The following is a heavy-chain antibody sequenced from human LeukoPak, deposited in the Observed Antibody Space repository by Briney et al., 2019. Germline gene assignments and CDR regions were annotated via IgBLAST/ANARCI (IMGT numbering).Heavy chain of an antibody. CDR1: GGSVSTIDYY. V-gene: IGHV4-39*07. CDR2: VYYSGST. Sequence: PSETLSLTCTVSGGSVSTIDYYWGWIRQPPGKGLEWIGSVYYSGSTYYNAPLNSRVTISVDTSKNQLSLKLSAVTAADTAVYYCARVERQLWLRYPSYWFDPWGQGTLVTVSS. J-gene: IGHJ5*02. CDR3: ARVERQLWLRYPSYWFDP. D-gene: IGHD5-18*01.